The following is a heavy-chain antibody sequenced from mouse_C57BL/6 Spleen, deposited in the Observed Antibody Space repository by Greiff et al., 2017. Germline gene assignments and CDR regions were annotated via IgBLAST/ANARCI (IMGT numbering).Heavy chain of an antibody. D-gene: IGHD4-1*01. CDR3: TRGDLTGTGLD. V-gene: IGHV5-9-1*02. CDR2: ISSGGDYI. CDR1: GFTFSSYA. Sequence: EVKLVESGEGLVKPGGSLKLSCAASGFTFSSYAMSWVRQTPEKRLEWVAYISSGGDYIYYADTVKGRFTISRDNARNTLYLQMSSLKSEDTAMYYCTRGDLTGTGLDWGQGTLVTVSA. J-gene: IGHJ3*01.